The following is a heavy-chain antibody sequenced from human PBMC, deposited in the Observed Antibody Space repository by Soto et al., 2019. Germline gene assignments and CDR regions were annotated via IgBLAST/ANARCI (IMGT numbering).Heavy chain of an antibody. V-gene: IGHV4-59*01. CDR1: GGSISSYY. Sequence: SETLSLTCTVSGGSISSYYWSWIRPPPGKGLEWIGYIYYSGSTNYNPSLKSRVTISVDTSKNQFSLKLSSVTAADTAVYYCARGTVITFGGVTTWGAFDIWGQGTMVTVSS. CDR3: ARGTVITFGGVTTWGAFDI. CDR2: IYYSGST. J-gene: IGHJ3*02. D-gene: IGHD3-16*01.